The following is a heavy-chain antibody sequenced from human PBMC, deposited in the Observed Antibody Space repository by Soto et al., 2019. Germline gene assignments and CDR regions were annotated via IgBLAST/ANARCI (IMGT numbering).Heavy chain of an antibody. CDR1: GFTFSSYW. V-gene: IGHV3-7*01. Sequence: EVQLVESGGGLVQPGGSLRLSCAASGFTFSSYWMDWVRQAPGKGLEWVANINQDGSEKHYIDSVKGRFTISRDNAKNSLYLQMSSLPAEDSALYYCSPSLDFWGQGTLVTVSS. CDR3: SPSLDF. CDR2: INQDGSEK. J-gene: IGHJ4*02.